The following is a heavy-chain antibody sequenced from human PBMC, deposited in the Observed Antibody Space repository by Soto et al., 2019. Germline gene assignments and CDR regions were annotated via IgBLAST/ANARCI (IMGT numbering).Heavy chain of an antibody. J-gene: IGHJ4*02. CDR2: INWNGGST. D-gene: IGHD2-2*01. V-gene: IGHV3-20*04. Sequence: GGSLRLSCAASGFTFDDYGMSWVRQAPGKGLEWVSGINWNGGSTGYADSVKGRFTISRDNAKNSLYLQMNSLRAEDTAVYYCAKDAIGYCISTSCYSVDYWGQGTLVTVSS. CDR3: AKDAIGYCISTSCYSVDY. CDR1: GFTFDDYG.